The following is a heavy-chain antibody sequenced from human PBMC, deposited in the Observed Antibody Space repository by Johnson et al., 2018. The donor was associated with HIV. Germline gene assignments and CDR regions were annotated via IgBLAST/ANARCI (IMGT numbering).Heavy chain of an antibody. CDR3: ARDRASILWVGATQFAFDI. CDR2: IYSGGST. CDR1: GFTFDDYG. D-gene: IGHD2-21*01. V-gene: IGHV3-66*01. J-gene: IGHJ3*02. Sequence: MQLVESGGGVVRPGGSLRLSCAASGFTFDDYGMNWVRQAPGKGLEWVSDIYSGGSTYYADSVKGRFTISRDNSKNKLYLQMNSLRAEETAVYYCARDRASILWVGATQFAFDIWGQGTMVTVSS.